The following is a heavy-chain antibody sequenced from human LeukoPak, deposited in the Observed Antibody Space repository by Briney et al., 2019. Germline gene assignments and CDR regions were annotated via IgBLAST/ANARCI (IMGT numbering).Heavy chain of an antibody. CDR2: ISGDGGST. D-gene: IGHD3-10*01. CDR1: GFTFDDYA. J-gene: IGHJ5*02. CDR3: AKDRFNYYGSGSYYSP. V-gene: IGHV3-43*02. Sequence: GGSLRLSCAASGFTFDDYAMHWVRHAPGKGLDWVSLISGDGGSTYYADSVKGRFTISRDNSKNSLYLQMNSLRTEDTALYYCAKDRFNYYGSGSYYSPWGQGTLVTVSS.